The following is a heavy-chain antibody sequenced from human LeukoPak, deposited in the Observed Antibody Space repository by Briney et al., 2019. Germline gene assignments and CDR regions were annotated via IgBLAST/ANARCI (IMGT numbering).Heavy chain of an antibody. D-gene: IGHD3-3*01. Sequence: PSETLSLTCTVSGCSISSSSYYWGWIRQPPGKGLEWIVSIYYSGSAYYNPSLKRRVTISVNTAKNQFSLKLSSVTAADTAVYYCARWPQSDFDYWGQGTLVTVSS. CDR2: IYYSGSA. CDR1: GCSISSSSYY. CDR3: ARWPQSDFDY. V-gene: IGHV4-39*01. J-gene: IGHJ4*02.